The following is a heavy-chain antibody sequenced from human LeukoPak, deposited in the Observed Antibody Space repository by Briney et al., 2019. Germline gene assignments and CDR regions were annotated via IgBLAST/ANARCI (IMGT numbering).Heavy chain of an antibody. CDR3: ARQLPVAGYYFDY. J-gene: IGHJ4*02. CDR1: GGSISSGSYY. V-gene: IGHV4-61*02. CDR2: IYTSGST. Sequence: SQTLSLTCTVSGGSISSGSYYWSWIRQPAGKGLEWIGRIYTSGSTNYNPSLKSRVTISVDTSKNQFSLKLSSVTAADTAVYYCARQLPVAGYYFDYWGQGTPVTVSS. D-gene: IGHD6-19*01.